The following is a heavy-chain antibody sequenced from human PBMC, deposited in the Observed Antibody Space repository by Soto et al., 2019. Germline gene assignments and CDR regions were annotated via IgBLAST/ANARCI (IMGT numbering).Heavy chain of an antibody. J-gene: IGHJ5*02. Sequence: SETLSLTCTVSGYSISTYYWIWIRQSPVNGLEFIGYISDIFRTNYNPSLNSRFTISLDTSKNHLSLKLSSVTAAYAALYYCARNGRYSGYDIWFDPWGPGTLVTVS. CDR1: GYSISTYY. V-gene: IGHV4-4*09. CDR2: ISDIFRT. CDR3: ARNGRYSGYDIWFDP. D-gene: IGHD5-12*01.